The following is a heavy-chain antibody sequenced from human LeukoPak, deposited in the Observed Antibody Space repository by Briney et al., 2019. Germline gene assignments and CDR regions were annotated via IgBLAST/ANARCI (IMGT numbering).Heavy chain of an antibody. J-gene: IGHJ4*02. Sequence: KRGESLKFSCKCSGYSFSTYWSSWVRQMPGKGLEWMGRIGPSDSYTTYSPSFQGHVTYSGDKSITTVYLQWSSLKASDTAMYYCARQPSGYAAPDSWGQGTLVTVSS. CDR3: ARQPSGYAAPDS. V-gene: IGHV5-10-1*01. CDR2: IGPSDSYT. CDR1: GYSFSTYW. D-gene: IGHD5-12*01.